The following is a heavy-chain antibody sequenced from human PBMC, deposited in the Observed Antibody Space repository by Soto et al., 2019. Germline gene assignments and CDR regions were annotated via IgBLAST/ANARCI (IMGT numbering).Heavy chain of an antibody. D-gene: IGHD2-8*02. CDR3: AREERGYLVGY. Sequence: QVQLVESGGAVVQPGRSLRLSCAASGFTFSHYAMQWVRQAPGKGLECVALISYDGSGKLYADSVKGRIIISRDYSKNTVDLQMNSIRPEDTATYYYAREERGYLVGYWGQGTPVTVSS. V-gene: IGHV3-30*04. CDR1: GFTFSHYA. CDR2: ISYDGSGK. J-gene: IGHJ4*02.